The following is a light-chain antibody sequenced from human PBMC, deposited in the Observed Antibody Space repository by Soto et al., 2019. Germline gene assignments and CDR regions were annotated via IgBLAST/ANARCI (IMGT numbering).Light chain of an antibody. J-gene: IGKJ1*01. V-gene: IGKV3-20*01. CDR2: GAS. CDR1: QSVSSSY. CDR3: QQYVSSPVT. Sequence: EIVLTQSPGTLSLSPGERATLSCRASQSVSSSYLAWYQQKPGQAPRLLIYGASSRATGIPDRFSGSGSGTDFPLTISRLEPEDFAVYYFQQYVSSPVTFGQGTKVEIK.